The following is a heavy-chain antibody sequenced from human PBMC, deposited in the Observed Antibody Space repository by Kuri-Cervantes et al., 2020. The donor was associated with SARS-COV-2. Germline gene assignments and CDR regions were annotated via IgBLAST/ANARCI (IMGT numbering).Heavy chain of an antibody. CDR1: GGSISSSSYY. D-gene: IGHD3-3*01. Sequence: GSLRLSCTVSGGSISSSSYYWGWSRQPPGKGLEWIGSMYYSGSNYYNPSLKSRVTISVDTSKNQFSLKLSSVTAADTAVYYCATHDFWSGSTFDYWGQGTLVTVSS. CDR2: MYYSGSN. V-gene: IGHV4-39*01. CDR3: ATHDFWSGSTFDY. J-gene: IGHJ4*02.